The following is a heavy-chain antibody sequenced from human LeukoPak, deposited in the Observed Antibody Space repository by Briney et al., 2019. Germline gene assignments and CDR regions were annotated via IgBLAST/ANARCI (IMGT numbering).Heavy chain of an antibody. Sequence: GGSLRLSCAASGFTFRNASMSWVRQAPGKGLEWVGRIKSKTDGGTIDYAAPVKGRFTISRDDSKNTLYLQMNSLKTEDTAVYFCAHRDTTMVRVDYWGQGTLVTVSS. V-gene: IGHV3-15*01. D-gene: IGHD5-18*01. CDR2: IKSKTDGGTI. J-gene: IGHJ4*02. CDR1: GFTFRNAS. CDR3: AHRDTTMVRVDY.